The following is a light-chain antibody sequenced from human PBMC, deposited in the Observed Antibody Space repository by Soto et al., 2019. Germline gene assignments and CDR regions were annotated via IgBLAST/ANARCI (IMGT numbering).Light chain of an antibody. J-gene: IGKJ4*01. CDR2: DAS. Sequence: EIVLTQSPVTLSLSPGERATLSCRASQSVGSYLIWYQQKPGQAPRLLIFDASTRATDIPDRFGGSGSGTDFTLTISSLEPEDFAVYYCQQRSAWPTFGGGTKVEIK. V-gene: IGKV3-11*01. CDR1: QSVGSY. CDR3: QQRSAWPT.